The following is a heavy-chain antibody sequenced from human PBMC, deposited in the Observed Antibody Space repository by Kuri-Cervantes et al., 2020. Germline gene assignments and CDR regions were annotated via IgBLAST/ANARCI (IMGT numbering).Heavy chain of an antibody. CDR1: GFTFSSYW. D-gene: IGHD3-16*01. Sequence: GESLKISCAASGFTFSSYWMSWVRQAPGKGLEWVANIKQDGSEKYYADSVKGRFTISRDNAKNSLYLQMNSLRAEDTAVYYCARGGNDYVWGSPHGGVDYWGQGTLVTVSS. J-gene: IGHJ4*02. CDR2: IKQDGSEK. V-gene: IGHV3-7*01. CDR3: ARGGNDYVWGSPHGGVDY.